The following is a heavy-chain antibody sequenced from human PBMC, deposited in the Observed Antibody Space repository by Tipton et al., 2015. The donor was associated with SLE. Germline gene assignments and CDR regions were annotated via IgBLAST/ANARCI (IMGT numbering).Heavy chain of an antibody. V-gene: IGHV3-33*08. CDR2: IWYDGSNK. J-gene: IGHJ4*02. D-gene: IGHD3-9*01. CDR3: ARDRGRDYDTLTGYRRH. CDR1: GFTFSSYG. Sequence: SLRLSCAASGFTFSSYGMHWVRQAPGKGLEWVAVIWYDGSNKYYADSVKGRFTISRDNSKRTLNLQMNSLRAEDTAVYYCARDRGRDYDTLTGYRRHWGQGTLVAASS.